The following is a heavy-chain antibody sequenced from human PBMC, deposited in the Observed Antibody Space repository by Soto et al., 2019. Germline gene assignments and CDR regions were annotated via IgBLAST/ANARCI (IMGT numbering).Heavy chain of an antibody. CDR2: IYPSDSDI. V-gene: IGHV5-51*01. CDR1: GYSFSGYW. Sequence: PGESLKISCKGSGYSFSGYWIAWVRQMPGKGLEWMGGIYPSDSDIRYNPSLQGQVTISADKSTDTAYLQLRSLKASDTAIYYCVRCRLTMLRGVSNAFDPWGQGTQVTVSS. J-gene: IGHJ5*02. CDR3: VRCRLTMLRGVSNAFDP. D-gene: IGHD3-10*01.